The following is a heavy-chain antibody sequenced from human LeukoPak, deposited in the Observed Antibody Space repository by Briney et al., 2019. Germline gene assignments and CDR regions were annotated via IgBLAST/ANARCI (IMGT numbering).Heavy chain of an antibody. J-gene: IGHJ4*02. CDR3: ARGGPQLSGY. D-gene: IGHD2-2*01. Sequence: GGSLRLSCAASGFAFSSYTMNWVRQAPGKGLEWVSSITSCSAYMYYADSVKGRFTASRDNAKNSLYLQMNSLRVEDTAVYYCARGGPQLSGYWGQGTLVTVSA. CDR2: ITSCSAYM. V-gene: IGHV3-21*01. CDR1: GFAFSSYT.